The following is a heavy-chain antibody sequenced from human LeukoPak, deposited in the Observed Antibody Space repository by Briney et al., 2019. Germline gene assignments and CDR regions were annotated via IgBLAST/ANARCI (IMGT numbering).Heavy chain of an antibody. CDR1: GFTFSSYA. J-gene: IGHJ4*02. CDR2: ISASGGST. CDR3: APSYILTGSFDY. Sequence: GGSLRLSCAASGFTFSSYAMSWVRQTPGKGLEWVSGISASGGSTYYADSVKGRFTISRDNSKNTFYLQMNNLRAEDTAVYYCAPSYILTGSFDYWGQGTLVTVSS. D-gene: IGHD3-9*01. V-gene: IGHV3-23*01.